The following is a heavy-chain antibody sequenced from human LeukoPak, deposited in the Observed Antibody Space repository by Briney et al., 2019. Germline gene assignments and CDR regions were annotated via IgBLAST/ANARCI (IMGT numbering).Heavy chain of an antibody. V-gene: IGHV4-59*08. CDR2: IYYRGRT. Sequence: SETLSLTCTVSGGSISSLYWTWMRQPPGKGLEWIGYIYYRGRTNYNPSLRSRVGISVDTSKNQLSLKVNSVTAADTAVYYCASQPYYYDSSGYPVYGYFQHWGQGTLVTVSS. D-gene: IGHD3-22*01. CDR1: GGSISSLY. J-gene: IGHJ1*01. CDR3: ASQPYYYDSSGYPVYGYFQH.